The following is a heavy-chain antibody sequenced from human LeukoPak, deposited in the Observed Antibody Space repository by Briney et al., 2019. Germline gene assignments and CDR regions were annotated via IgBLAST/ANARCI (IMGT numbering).Heavy chain of an antibody. Sequence: ASVNVSCKASGYTFTGYYMHWVRQAPGQGLEWMGGIDPNTGGTNYAQKFQGRVTMTGDTSISTAYMELSRLRSDDTAIYYCARGVTMVIVPHWFDSWGQGTLVTVSS. D-gene: IGHD3-22*01. V-gene: IGHV1-2*02. CDR2: IDPNTGGT. CDR1: GYTFTGYY. J-gene: IGHJ5*01. CDR3: ARGVTMVIVPHWFDS.